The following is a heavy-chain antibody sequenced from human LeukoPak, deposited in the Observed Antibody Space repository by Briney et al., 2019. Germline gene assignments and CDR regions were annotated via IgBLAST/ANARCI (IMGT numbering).Heavy chain of an antibody. Sequence: GESLKISCNGSGYXFTSYWICWVRQMPGKGLEWMGIIYPGDSDTRYSPSFQGQVTISADKSISTAYLQWSSLKASDTAMYYCARHGNNHYYHSNTGDYWGQGTLVTVSS. CDR2: IYPGDSDT. CDR3: ARHGNNHYYHSNTGDY. J-gene: IGHJ4*02. CDR1: GYXFTSYW. D-gene: IGHD3-22*01. V-gene: IGHV5-51*01.